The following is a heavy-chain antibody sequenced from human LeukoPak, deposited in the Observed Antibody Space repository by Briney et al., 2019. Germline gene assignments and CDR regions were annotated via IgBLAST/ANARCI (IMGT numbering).Heavy chain of an antibody. V-gene: IGHV4-39*01. J-gene: IGHJ4*02. CDR3: ARQSSNDNFPRYFDR. CDR2: VSDSGVT. CDR1: GDPISNSPYF. Sequence: TSETLSLTCSVPGDPISNSPYFWAWIRQRPGKGLEWIATVSDSGVTYNKPSLKSRVTISVDTSNNQFSLRVTSVTAADTAVYFCARQSSNDNFPRYFDRWGQGTLVTVSS. D-gene: IGHD1-1*01.